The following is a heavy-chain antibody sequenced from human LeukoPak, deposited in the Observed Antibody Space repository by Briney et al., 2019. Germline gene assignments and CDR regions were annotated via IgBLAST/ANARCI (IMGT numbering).Heavy chain of an antibody. D-gene: IGHD2-2*01. CDR1: GSTFSSYA. CDR2: ISGSGGST. V-gene: IGHV3-23*01. Sequence: GGSLRLSCAASGSTFSSYALSWVRQAPGKGLEWVSAISGSGGSTYYEDSVKGWFTISRDNSKNTLYLQMNSLRAEDTAVHYCAKVLTLLGYCSSTSCYGPIDYWGQGTLVTVSS. J-gene: IGHJ4*02. CDR3: AKVLTLLGYCSSTSCYGPIDY.